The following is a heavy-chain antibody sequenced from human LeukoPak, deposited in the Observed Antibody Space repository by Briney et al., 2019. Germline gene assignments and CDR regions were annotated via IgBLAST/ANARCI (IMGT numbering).Heavy chain of an antibody. J-gene: IGHJ6*03. CDR2: IYTSGST. D-gene: IGHD3-3*01. CDR1: GGSISSGSYY. V-gene: IGHV4-61*02. Sequence: PSETLSLTCTVSGGSISSGSYYWSWIRQPAGKRLEWIGRIYTSGSTNYNPSLKSRVTISVDTSKNQFSLKLSSVTAADTAVYYCAREITIFGVVPYYYYMDVWGKGTTVTVSS. CDR3: AREITIFGVVPYYYYMDV.